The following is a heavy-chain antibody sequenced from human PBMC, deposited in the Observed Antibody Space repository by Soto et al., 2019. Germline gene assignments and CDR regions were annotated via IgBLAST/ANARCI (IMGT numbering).Heavy chain of an antibody. J-gene: IGHJ4*02. CDR3: AKDVRDDLDYFDY. CDR1: GFTFSSYA. CDR2: ISGSGGST. D-gene: IGHD3-3*01. V-gene: IGHV3-23*01. Sequence: EVQLLESGGGLVQPGGSLRLSCAASGFTFSSYAMSWVRQAPGKGQEWVSAISGSGGSTYYADSVKGRFTISRDNSKNTLYLQMNSLRAEDTAVYYCAKDVRDDLDYFDYWGQGTLVTVSS.